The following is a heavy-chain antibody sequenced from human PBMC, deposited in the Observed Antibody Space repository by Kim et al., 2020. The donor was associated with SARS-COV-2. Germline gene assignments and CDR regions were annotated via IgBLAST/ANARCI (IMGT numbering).Heavy chain of an antibody. V-gene: IGHV1-46*03. D-gene: IGHD5-12*01. CDR3: AQSEVYSGYDSYGMDV. J-gene: IGHJ6*02. Sequence: KVQGRVTMTRDTSTSTVYMELSSLRSEDTAVYYCAQSEVYSGYDSYGMDVWGQGTTVTVSS.